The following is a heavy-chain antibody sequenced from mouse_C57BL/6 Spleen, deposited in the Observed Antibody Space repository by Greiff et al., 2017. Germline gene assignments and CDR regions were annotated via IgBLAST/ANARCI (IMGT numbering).Heavy chain of an antibody. Sequence: VQLQQPGAELVKPGASVKLSCKASGYTFTSYWMQWVKQRPGQGLEWIGEIDPSDSYTNYNQKFKGKATLTVATSSSTAYMQLSSLTSEDSAVYYCARGGYYDYWGQGTTLTVSS. CDR3: ARGGYYDY. J-gene: IGHJ2*01. D-gene: IGHD2-3*01. CDR1: GYTFTSYW. V-gene: IGHV1-50*01. CDR2: IDPSDSYT.